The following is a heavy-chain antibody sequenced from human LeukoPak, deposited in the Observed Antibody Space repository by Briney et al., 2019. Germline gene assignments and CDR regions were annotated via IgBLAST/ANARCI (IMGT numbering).Heavy chain of an antibody. CDR2: INYSGST. CDR1: GGSISNYY. V-gene: IGHV4-59*12. J-gene: IGHJ6*03. D-gene: IGHD2-21*01. CDR3: ARESPGEPTYYYYYMDV. Sequence: SETLSLTCTVSGGSISNYYWSWIRQPPGKGLEWIGYINYSGSTDYNPSLKSRVTISVDTSKNQFSLKLSSVTAADTAVYYCARESPGEPTYYYYYMDVWGKGTTVTISS.